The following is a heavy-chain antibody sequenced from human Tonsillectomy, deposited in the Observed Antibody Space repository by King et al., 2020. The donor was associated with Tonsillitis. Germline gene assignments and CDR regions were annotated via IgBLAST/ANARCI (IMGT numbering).Heavy chain of an antibody. CDR3: ARGYRIVPRPPDD. D-gene: IGHD6-6*01. V-gene: IGHV3-30-3*01. CDR1: GFTFSGYA. J-gene: IGHJ4*02. CDR2: ISNDGSNK. Sequence: VQLVESGGGVAQPGRSLRLSCAASGFTFSGYAMHWVRQAPGKGLEWVALISNDGSNKYYADSVKGRFTISRDNSKNTLYLQMNSLRAEDTAVYYCARGYRIVPRPPDDWGQGILVTVSS.